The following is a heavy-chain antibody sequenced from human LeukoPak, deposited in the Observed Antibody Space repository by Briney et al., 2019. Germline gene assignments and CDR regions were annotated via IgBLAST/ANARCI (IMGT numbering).Heavy chain of an antibody. CDR2: ILHNGDST. CDR1: GFTCSTYD. V-gene: IGHV3-23*01. J-gene: IGHJ3*02. Sequence: GGSLRLSCAASGFTCSTYDMSWVRQAPGKGLEWLSLILHNGDSTYYADSVKGRFTISRDNSKNTLCLQMNSLRAEDTAVYYCARLSSFAFDIWGQGTMVTVSS. CDR3: ARLSSFAFDI. D-gene: IGHD3-16*02.